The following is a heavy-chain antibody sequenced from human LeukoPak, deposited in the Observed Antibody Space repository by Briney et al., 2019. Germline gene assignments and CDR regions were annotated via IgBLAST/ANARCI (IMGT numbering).Heavy chain of an antibody. Sequence: SETLSLTCTVSGGSISSSSYYWGWIRQPPGKGLEWIGSIYYSGSTYYNPSLKSRVTISVDTSKNQFSLKLSSVTAADTAVYSCARVSLGNNYYDSSGRITDYFGYWGQGTLVTVSS. CDR2: IYYSGST. V-gene: IGHV4-39*07. J-gene: IGHJ4*02. CDR1: GGSISSSSYY. CDR3: ARVSLGNNYYDSSGRITDYFGY. D-gene: IGHD3-22*01.